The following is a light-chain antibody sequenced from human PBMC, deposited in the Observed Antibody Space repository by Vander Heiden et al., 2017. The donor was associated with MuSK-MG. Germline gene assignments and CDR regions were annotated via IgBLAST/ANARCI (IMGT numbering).Light chain of an antibody. J-gene: IGKJ4*01. CDR3: QQSLRPPLT. Sequence: DIQVTQSPASLSASIGDRVTITCRASQSIGNYLNWYQHKLGQVPKLLIYTASTLHTGVPSRFGGSRSGADFNLTISSLQPEDIAIYYCQQSLRPPLTFGGWTTVE. CDR2: TAS. V-gene: IGKV1-39*01. CDR1: QSIGNY.